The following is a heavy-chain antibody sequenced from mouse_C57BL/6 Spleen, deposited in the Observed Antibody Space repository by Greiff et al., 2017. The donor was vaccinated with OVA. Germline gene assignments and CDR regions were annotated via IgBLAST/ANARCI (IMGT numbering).Heavy chain of an antibody. D-gene: IGHD2-1*01. J-gene: IGHJ1*03. V-gene: IGHV1-55*01. CDR1: GYTFTSYW. CDR3: ARSIYYGNYGYFDV. CDR2: IYPGSGST. Sequence: QVQLKQPGAELVKPGASVKMSCKASGYTFTSYWITWVKQRPGQGLEWIGDIYPGSGSTNYNEKFKSKATLTVDTSSSTAYMQLSSLTSEDSAVYYCARSIYYGNYGYFDVWGTGTTVTVSS.